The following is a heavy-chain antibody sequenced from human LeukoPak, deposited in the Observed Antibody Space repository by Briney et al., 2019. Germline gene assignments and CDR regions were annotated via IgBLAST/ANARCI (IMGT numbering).Heavy chain of an antibody. Sequence: GGSLGLSCAASGFTFRSYWMNWARQAPGKGLEWVAIINQDGSEKYYVESVKGRFTISRDNAKNSLYLQMNSLRVEGTAVYFCARAISMVRGLIYYGMDVWGQGTTVTVSS. CDR1: GFTFRSYW. J-gene: IGHJ6*02. V-gene: IGHV3-7*01. D-gene: IGHD3-10*01. CDR2: INQDGSEK. CDR3: ARAISMVRGLIYYGMDV.